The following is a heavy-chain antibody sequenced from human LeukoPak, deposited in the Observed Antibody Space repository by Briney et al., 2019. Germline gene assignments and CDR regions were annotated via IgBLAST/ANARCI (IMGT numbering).Heavy chain of an antibody. J-gene: IGHJ4*02. CDR1: GFTFSSYG. V-gene: IGHV3-30*18. CDR2: ISYDGSNK. Sequence: GGSLRLSCAASGFTFSSYGMHWVRQAPGKGLEWVAVISYDGSNKYYADSVKGRFTISRDNSEGTVYLQMNSLRPEDTAVYYCAKDDAWLQYGNWGRGTLVTVSS. D-gene: IGHD5-24*01. CDR3: AKDDAWLQYGN.